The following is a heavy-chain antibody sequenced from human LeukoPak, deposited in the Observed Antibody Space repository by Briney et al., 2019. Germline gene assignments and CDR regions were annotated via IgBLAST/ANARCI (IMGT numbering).Heavy chain of an antibody. J-gene: IGHJ4*02. D-gene: IGHD3-22*01. V-gene: IGHV3-21*01. CDR1: GFTFSSYS. Sequence: GGSLRLSCAASGFTFSSYSMNWVRQAPGKGLEWVSSISSSSSYIYYADSVKGRFTISRDNSKNTLYLQMNSLRAEDTAVYYCAREGGDSSGHYYFDYWGQGTLVTVSS. CDR2: ISSSSSYI. CDR3: AREGGDSSGHYYFDY.